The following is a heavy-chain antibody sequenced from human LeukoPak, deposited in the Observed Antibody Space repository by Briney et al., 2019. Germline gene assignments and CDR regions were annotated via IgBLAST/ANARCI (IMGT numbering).Heavy chain of an antibody. Sequence: GGSLRLSCAASGFTFSSYSMNWARQAPGKGLEWVSSISSSSYIYYADSVKGRFTISRGNAKNSLYLQMNSLRAEDTAVYYCARDSRDIRGVVTAIRTDWYFDLWGRGTLVTVSS. J-gene: IGHJ2*01. D-gene: IGHD2-21*02. V-gene: IGHV3-21*01. CDR2: ISSSSYI. CDR3: ARDSRDIRGVVTAIRTDWYFDL. CDR1: GFTFSSYS.